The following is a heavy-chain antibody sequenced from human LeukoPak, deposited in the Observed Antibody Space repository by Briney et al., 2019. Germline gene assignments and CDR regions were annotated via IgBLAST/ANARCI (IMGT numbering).Heavy chain of an antibody. Sequence: ASVKVSCKASGHSFTSYGISWVRQAPGQGLEWMGWISTYNANTNYALKLQGRVTLTTDTSTSTAYMELKSLRSDDTAVYYCAREECSIGVCYPSGYWGQGTLATVSS. D-gene: IGHD2-8*01. CDR1: GHSFTSYG. J-gene: IGHJ4*02. V-gene: IGHV1-18*01. CDR3: AREECSIGVCYPSGY. CDR2: ISTYNANT.